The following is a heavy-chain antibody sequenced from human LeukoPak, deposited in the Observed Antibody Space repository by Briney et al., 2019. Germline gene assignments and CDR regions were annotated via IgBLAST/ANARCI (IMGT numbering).Heavy chain of an antibody. CDR2: IYSGGST. J-gene: IGHJ4*02. V-gene: IGHV3-53*01. CDR3: ARDHSSGWYSDYFDY. D-gene: IGHD6-19*01. CDR1: GFTVSSNF. Sequence: PGGSLRLSCAASGFTVSSNFLSWVRQPPGKGLEWVSDIYSGGSTYYADSVKGRFTISRDNSKNTLYLQMNSLRAEDTAVYYCARDHSSGWYSDYFDYWGQGTLVTVSS.